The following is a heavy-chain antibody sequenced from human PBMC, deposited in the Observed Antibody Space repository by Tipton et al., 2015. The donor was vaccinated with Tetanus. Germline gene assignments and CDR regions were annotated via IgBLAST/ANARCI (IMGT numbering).Heavy chain of an antibody. D-gene: IGHD3-3*01. CDR3: ARHFGEMLYAPFRFDP. J-gene: IGHJ5*02. CDR2: IHPGDSDT. CDR1: GYSFTNYW. V-gene: IGHV5-51*01. Sequence: QSGAEVKKPGESLKMSCKGSGYSFTNYWIGWVRQMPGKGLEWMGIIHPGDSDTRYSPSFQGQVTMSVDRSTATAYLQWGSLKASDTAIYYCARHFGEMLYAPFRFDPWGQGTLVTVSS.